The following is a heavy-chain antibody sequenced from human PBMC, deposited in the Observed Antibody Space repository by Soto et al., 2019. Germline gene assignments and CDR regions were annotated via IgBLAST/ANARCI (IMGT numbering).Heavy chain of an antibody. CDR3: ARTRAYYYDSSGYSN. CDR2: ISYDGSNK. D-gene: IGHD3-22*01. Sequence: QVQLVESGGGVVQPGRSLRLSCAASGFTFSSYAMHWVRQAPGKGLEWVAVISYDGSNKYYADSVKGRFTISRDNSKNTLYLQMNSLRAEDTAVYYCARTRAYYYDSSGYSNWGQGTLVTVSS. J-gene: IGHJ4*02. CDR1: GFTFSSYA. V-gene: IGHV3-30-3*01.